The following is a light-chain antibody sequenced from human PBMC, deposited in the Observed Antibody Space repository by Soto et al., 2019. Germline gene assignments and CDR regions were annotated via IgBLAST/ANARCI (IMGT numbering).Light chain of an antibody. CDR1: RGHSNYA. J-gene: IGLJ7*01. CDR2: VNSDGSH. CDR3: QTWGTGIAV. Sequence: QPVLTQSPSASASLGASVKLPCTLSRGHSNYAVAWHQQQPEKGPRYLMKVNSDGSHNKGDGIPDRFSGSSSGAERYLTISSLQSEDEADYYCQTWGTGIAVFGGGTQLTVL. V-gene: IGLV4-69*01.